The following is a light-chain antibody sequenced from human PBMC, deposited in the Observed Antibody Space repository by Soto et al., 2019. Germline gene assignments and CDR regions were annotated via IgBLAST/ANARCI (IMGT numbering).Light chain of an antibody. V-gene: IGKV3-20*01. Sequence: DIVLTQSPGTLSLSPGERATLSCRASQSVGSNYLAWYQQKPGQAPRLLISGAFSRATGIPDRFSGSGSGTDFTLTITRLEPEDFAVYYCQHYGSAVYTFGPGTKLEIQ. CDR1: QSVGSNY. J-gene: IGKJ2*01. CDR2: GAF. CDR3: QHYGSAVYT.